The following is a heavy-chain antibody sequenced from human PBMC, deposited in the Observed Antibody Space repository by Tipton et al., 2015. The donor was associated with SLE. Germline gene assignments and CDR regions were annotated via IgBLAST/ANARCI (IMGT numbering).Heavy chain of an antibody. D-gene: IGHD3-16*01. J-gene: IGHJ4*02. CDR2: ISAYNGNT. V-gene: IGHV1-18*01. CDR3: ARTPTSLGFDY. Sequence: QVQLVQSGAEVKKPGASVKVSCKASGYTFTSYGITWVRQAPGQGLEWMGWISAYNGNTNYAQKLQGRVTMTRNTSISTAYMELSSLRSEDTAVYYCARTPTSLGFDYWGQGTLVTVSS. CDR1: GYTFTSYG.